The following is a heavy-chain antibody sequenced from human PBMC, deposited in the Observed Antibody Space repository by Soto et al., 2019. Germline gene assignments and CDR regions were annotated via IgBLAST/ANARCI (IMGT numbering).Heavy chain of an antibody. V-gene: IGHV3-23*01. CDR1: GFTFSSYA. CDR2: VSGSGGST. J-gene: IGHJ6*02. Sequence: EVQLLESGGGLVQPGESLRLSCAASGFTFSSYAMIWVRQAPGKGLEWVSVVSGSGGSTYYVDSVKGRFTISRDNSKNTLYLQMNRLRAEDTAVYYCAKSVNRHYYYTMDVWGQGTTVTVSS. D-gene: IGHD4-17*01. CDR3: AKSVNRHYYYTMDV.